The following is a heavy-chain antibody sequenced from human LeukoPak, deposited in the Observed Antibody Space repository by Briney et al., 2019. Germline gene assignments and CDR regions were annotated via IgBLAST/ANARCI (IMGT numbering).Heavy chain of an antibody. D-gene: IGHD5-24*01. J-gene: IGHJ4*02. Sequence: GGSLRLSCAASGFTFSSYAMSWVRQAPGKGLEGFSSISGRGGSTYSEDSVKGRSTISRDNSKNTLYLQMNSLRAEDTAVYYCAKVPPRRRWLQFGYYFDYWGQGTLVTVSS. V-gene: IGHV3-23*01. CDR1: GFTFSSYA. CDR2: ISGRGGST. CDR3: AKVPPRRRWLQFGYYFDY.